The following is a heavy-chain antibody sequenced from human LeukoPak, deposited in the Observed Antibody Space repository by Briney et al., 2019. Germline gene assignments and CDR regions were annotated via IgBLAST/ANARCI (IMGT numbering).Heavy chain of an antibody. CDR1: GYNFRNYY. CDR2: IIPIFGTA. CDR3: ARDEIAARPYYYYMDV. D-gene: IGHD6-6*01. V-gene: IGHV1-69*05. Sequence: SVKVSCKGSGYNFRNYYIHWVRQAPGQGLEWMGGIIPIFGTANYAQKFQGRVTITTDESTSTAYMELSSLRSEDTAVYYCARDEIAARPYYYYMDVWGKGTTVTVSS. J-gene: IGHJ6*03.